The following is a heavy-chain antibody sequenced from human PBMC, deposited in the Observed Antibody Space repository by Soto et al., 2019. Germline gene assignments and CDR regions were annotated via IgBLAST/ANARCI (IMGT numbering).Heavy chain of an antibody. V-gene: IGHV4-30-2*01. CDR2: IYHSGST. D-gene: IGHD3-22*01. CDR1: GGSISSGGYS. CDR3: ARGLSYDSSGYYSDY. Sequence: QLQLQESGSGLVKPSQTLSLTCAVSGGSISSGGYSWSWIRQPPGKGLEWIGYIYHSGSTYYNPSRKSRVTISVDRSKNQFSLKLSSVTAADTAVYYCARGLSYDSSGYYSDYWGQGTLVTVSS. J-gene: IGHJ4*02.